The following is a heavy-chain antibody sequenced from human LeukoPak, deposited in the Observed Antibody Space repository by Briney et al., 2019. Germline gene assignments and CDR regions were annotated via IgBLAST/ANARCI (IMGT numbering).Heavy chain of an antibody. J-gene: IGHJ4*02. CDR2: IYYTGST. V-gene: IGHV4-59*01. CDR1: SGAISTYY. D-gene: IGHD1-26*01. CDR3: ARGFGSFDY. Sequence: SETLSLTCTVSSGAISTYYWSWIRQTPGMGLEWIGYIYYTGSTNYNPSLKSRVTISVDASKNQFSLKMSSMTAADTAMYYCARGFGSFDYWGQGTLVTVSS.